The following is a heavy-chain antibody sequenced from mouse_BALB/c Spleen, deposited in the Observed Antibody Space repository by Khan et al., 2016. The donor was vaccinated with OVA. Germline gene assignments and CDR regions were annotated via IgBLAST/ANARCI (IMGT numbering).Heavy chain of an antibody. D-gene: IGHD1-2*01. Sequence: VPLKESGAELARPGASVKLSCKASGYTFTDYYINWVKQRTGQGLEWIGEISPGSGDTFYNEKFKGKATLTADKSSSTAYMQLSSLTSEASAVYFCARRNYFGYTFAYWGQGTLVTVSA. V-gene: IGHV1-77*01. CDR2: ISPGSGDT. CDR1: GYTFTDYY. CDR3: ARRNYFGYTFAY. J-gene: IGHJ3*01.